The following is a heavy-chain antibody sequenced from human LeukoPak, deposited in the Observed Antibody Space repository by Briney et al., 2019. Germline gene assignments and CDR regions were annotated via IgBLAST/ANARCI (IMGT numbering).Heavy chain of an antibody. CDR2: ISSGGRTI. D-gene: IGHD3-10*01. J-gene: IGHJ5*02. CDR1: GFTFTDSF. Sequence: GGSLRLSCAASGFTFTDSFMTWIRQAPGKGLEWVSSISSGGRTIYYADFVKGRFTISRDNAKSSLDLQMNNLRVEDTALYYCARILGGPGGWFDPWGQGTLVTVSS. CDR3: ARILGGPGGWFDP. V-gene: IGHV3-11*04.